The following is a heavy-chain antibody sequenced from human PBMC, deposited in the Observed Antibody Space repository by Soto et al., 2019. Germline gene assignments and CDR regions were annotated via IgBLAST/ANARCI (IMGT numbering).Heavy chain of an antibody. CDR2: IYYSGST. CDR1: GGSISSYY. J-gene: IGHJ5*02. D-gene: IGHD3-10*01. Sequence: SETLSLTCTVSGGSISSYYWSWIRQPPGKGLEWIGYIYYSGSTNYNPSLKSRVTISVDTSKNQFSLKLSSVTAADTAVYYCARAYYRARFDPWGQGTLVTVSS. V-gene: IGHV4-59*01. CDR3: ARAYYRARFDP.